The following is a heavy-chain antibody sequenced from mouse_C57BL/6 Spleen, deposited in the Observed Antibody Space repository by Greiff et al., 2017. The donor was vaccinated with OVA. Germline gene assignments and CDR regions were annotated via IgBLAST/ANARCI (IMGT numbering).Heavy chain of an antibody. CDR2: IYPGDGDT. CDR1: GYAFSSSW. Sequence: VQRVESGPELVKPGASVKISCKASGYAFSSSWMNWVKQRPGKGLEWIGRIYPGDGDTNYNGKFKGKATLTADKSSSTAYMQLSSLTSEDSAVYFCADSSGYPFDYWGQGTTLTVSS. V-gene: IGHV1-82*01. D-gene: IGHD3-2*02. CDR3: ADSSGYPFDY. J-gene: IGHJ2*01.